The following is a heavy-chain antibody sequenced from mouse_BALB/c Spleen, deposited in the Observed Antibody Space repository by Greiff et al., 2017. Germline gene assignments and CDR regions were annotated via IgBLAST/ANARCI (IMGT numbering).Heavy chain of an antibody. D-gene: IGHD2-10*01. CDR3: ARSEGWPTRRDMDY. CDR2: IHYSGST. CDR1: GYSITSGYS. V-gene: IGHV3-1*02. J-gene: IGHJ4*01. Sequence: VQLQQSGPDLVKPSQSLSLTCTVTGYSITSGYSWHWIRQFPGNKLEWMGYIHYSGSTNYNPSLNSRISITRDTSKNPFFLQLNSVTTEDTATYYCARSEGWPTRRDMDYWGQGTSVTVSS.